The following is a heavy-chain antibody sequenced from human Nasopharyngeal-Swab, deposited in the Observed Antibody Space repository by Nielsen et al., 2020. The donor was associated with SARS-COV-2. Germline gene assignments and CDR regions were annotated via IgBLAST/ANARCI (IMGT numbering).Heavy chain of an antibody. D-gene: IGHD3-10*01. CDR2: IWYDGSNK. Sequence: VRQAPGKGLEWVAVIWYDGSNKYYADSVKGRFTISRDNSKNTLYLQMNSLRAEDTAVYYCAKGYGSGSYLYYYYYYMDVWGKGTTVTVSS. CDR3: AKGYGSGSYLYYYYYYMDV. J-gene: IGHJ6*03. V-gene: IGHV3-33*06.